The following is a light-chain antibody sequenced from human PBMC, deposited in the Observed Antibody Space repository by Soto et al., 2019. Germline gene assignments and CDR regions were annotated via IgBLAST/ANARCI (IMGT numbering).Light chain of an antibody. Sequence: QSVLTQPPSVSGAPGQRIIISCTGSRSNIGAGFDVHWYQHLPGTAPKLLVYDNDNRPSGLPARFSDSRSGTSASLAITSLQADDEADYYCQSYDNSLSGVVFGGGTKLTVL. CDR1: RSNIGAGFD. J-gene: IGLJ2*01. V-gene: IGLV1-40*01. CDR2: DND. CDR3: QSYDNSLSGVV.